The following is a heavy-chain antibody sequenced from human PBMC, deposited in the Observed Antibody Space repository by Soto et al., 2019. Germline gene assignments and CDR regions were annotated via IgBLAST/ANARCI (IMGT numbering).Heavy chain of an antibody. CDR1: GGSVSSRSYC. V-gene: IGHV4-61*01. Sequence: PSETLSLTCTVFGGSVSSRSYCCSWIRQPPGKGLEWIGYIYYSGSTNYNPSLKSRVTISVDTSKNQFSLKLSSVTAADTAVYYCARSREDSSSWFRRYYYGMDVWGQGTTVTVSS. D-gene: IGHD6-13*01. CDR3: ARSREDSSSWFRRYYYGMDV. J-gene: IGHJ6*02. CDR2: IYYSGST.